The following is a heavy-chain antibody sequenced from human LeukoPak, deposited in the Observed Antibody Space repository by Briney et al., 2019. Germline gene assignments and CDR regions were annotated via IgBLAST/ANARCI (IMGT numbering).Heavy chain of an antibody. J-gene: IGHJ4*02. Sequence: SAKVSCKASGGTFSSYAISWVRQAPGQGLEWMGRIIPILGIANYAQKFQGRVTITADKSTSTAYMELSSLRSEDTAVYYCARGIVGAYVFDYWGQGTLVTVSS. CDR3: ARGIVGAYVFDY. D-gene: IGHD1-26*01. V-gene: IGHV1-69*04. CDR1: GGTFSSYA. CDR2: IIPILGIA.